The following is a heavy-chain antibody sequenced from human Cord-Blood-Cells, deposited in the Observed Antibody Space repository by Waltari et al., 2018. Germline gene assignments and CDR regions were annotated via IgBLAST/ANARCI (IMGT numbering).Heavy chain of an antibody. V-gene: IGHV1-69*11. CDR2: IIPILGTA. J-gene: IGHJ4*02. Sequence: QVQLVQSGAEVKKPGSSVKVSCKASGGTFSSYAISWVRQAPGQGLEWMGRIIPILGTANEAQKVQGRVTITTDESTSTAYMELSSLRSEDTAVYYCARVREDAYCGGDCYFDYWGQGTLVTVSS. CDR1: GGTFSSYA. D-gene: IGHD2-21*01. CDR3: ARVREDAYCGGDCYFDY.